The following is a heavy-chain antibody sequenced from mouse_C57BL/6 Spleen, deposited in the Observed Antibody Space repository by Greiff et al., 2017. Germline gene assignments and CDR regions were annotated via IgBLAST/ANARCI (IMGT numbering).Heavy chain of an antibody. CDR1: GYTFTDYE. CDR2: IDPETGGT. CDR3: TRVMGWFAY. Sequence: VQLQQSGAELVRPGASVTLSCKASGYTFTDYEMHWVKQTPVNGLEWIGAIDPETGGTAYNQKFKGKAILTADKASSTAYMERLSLTSEDSAVYYCTRVMGWFAYWGQGTLGTVSA. J-gene: IGHJ3*01. D-gene: IGHD2-3*01. V-gene: IGHV1-15*01.